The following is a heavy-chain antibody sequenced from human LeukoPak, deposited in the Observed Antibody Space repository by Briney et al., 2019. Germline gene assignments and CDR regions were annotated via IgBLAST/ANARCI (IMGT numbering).Heavy chain of an antibody. Sequence: SETLSLTCTVSGYSIGSYFWSWIRQSPGKGLEWIGHIYHSGSTNYNPSLKSRVTISIDTSKNQFSLKLTSVTSADTAVYYCARVLPGGYDVCGYWGQGTLVTVSS. J-gene: IGHJ4*02. D-gene: IGHD5-12*01. CDR2: IYHSGST. CDR1: GYSIGSYF. V-gene: IGHV4-59*01. CDR3: ARVLPGGYDVCGY.